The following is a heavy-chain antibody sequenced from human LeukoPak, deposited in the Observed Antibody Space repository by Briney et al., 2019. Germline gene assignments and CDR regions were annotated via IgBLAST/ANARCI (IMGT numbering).Heavy chain of an antibody. CDR1: GFTFSTYA. D-gene: IGHD2-8*02. CDR3: AKDPTAVLASFDL. CDR2: MGGNGGVK. V-gene: IGHV3-23*01. Sequence: PGGPLRLSCVGSGFTFSTYAMSWVRQPAGKGPQWVAGMGGNGGVKYYADFVKGRFAISRDNSKNTLFLQMNTLRAEDTAIYYCAKDPTAVLASFDLWGQGTLVTVSS. J-gene: IGHJ3*01.